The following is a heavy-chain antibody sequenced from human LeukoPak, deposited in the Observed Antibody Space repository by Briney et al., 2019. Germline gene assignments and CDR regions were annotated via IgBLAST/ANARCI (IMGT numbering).Heavy chain of an antibody. D-gene: IGHD3-22*01. CDR2: IYYSGST. CDR1: GGSVSSGSYY. V-gene: IGHV4-61*01. Sequence: PSETLSLTCAVSGGSVSSGSYYWSWIRQPPGKGLEWIGYIYYSGSTYYNPSLKSRVTISVDTSKNQFSLKLSSVTAADTAVYYCARYYDGSGYYAASFDPWGQGTLVTVSS. CDR3: ARYYDGSGYYAASFDP. J-gene: IGHJ5*02.